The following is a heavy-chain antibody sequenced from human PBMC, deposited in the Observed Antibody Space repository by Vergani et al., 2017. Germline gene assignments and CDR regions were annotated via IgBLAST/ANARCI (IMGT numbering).Heavy chain of an antibody. J-gene: IGHJ5*02. D-gene: IGHD6-13*01. Sequence: QVQLQQWGAGLLKPSETLSLTCAVYGGSFSGYYWSWIRQPPGKGLEWIGEINHSGSTNYNPSLKSRVTISVDTSKNQFSLKLSSVTAADTAVYYCARGNPSIAAAGTGGFDPWGQGTLVTVSS. V-gene: IGHV4-34*01. CDR1: GGSFSGYY. CDR3: ARGNPSIAAAGTGGFDP. CDR2: INHSGST.